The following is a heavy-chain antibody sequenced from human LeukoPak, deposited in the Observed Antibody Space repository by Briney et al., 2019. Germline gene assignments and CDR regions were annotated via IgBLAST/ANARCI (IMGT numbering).Heavy chain of an antibody. CDR1: GGSISNYY. J-gene: IGHJ5*02. CDR2: DYYSGST. D-gene: IGHD1-1*01. Sequence: SETLSLTCTVSGGSISNYYWGWIRQPPGKRLEWIGYDYYSGSTNYNPSLKSRVTISLDTSKNQFSLDLSSVTAADTAVYYCARDQAGTTIAWGQGTLVTVSS. V-gene: IGHV4-59*01. CDR3: ARDQAGTTIA.